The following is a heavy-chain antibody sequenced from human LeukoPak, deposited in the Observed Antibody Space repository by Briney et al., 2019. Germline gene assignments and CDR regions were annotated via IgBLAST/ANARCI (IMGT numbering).Heavy chain of an antibody. CDR1: GYTFTGYY. CDR3: ARDESSSSWYGEYYYYYMDV. CDR2: INPNSGGT. Sequence: GASVKVSCKASGYTFTGYYMHWVRQAPGQGLEWMGWINPNSGGTNYAQKFQGRVTMTRDTSISTAYMELSRLRSDDTAVYYCARDESSSSWYGEYYYYYMDVWGKGTTVTVSS. V-gene: IGHV1-2*02. D-gene: IGHD6-13*01. J-gene: IGHJ6*03.